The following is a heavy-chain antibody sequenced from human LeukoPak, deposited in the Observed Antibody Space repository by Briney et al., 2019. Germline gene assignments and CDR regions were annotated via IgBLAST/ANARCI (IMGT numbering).Heavy chain of an antibody. J-gene: IGHJ3*02. V-gene: IGHV3-21*01. CDR3: ARDFYYDSSGYYGNLDAFDI. CDR1: GFTFSSYS. Sequence: GGSLRLPCAASGFTFSSYSMNWVRQAPGKGLEWVSSISSSSSYIYYADSVKGRFTISRDNAKNSLYLQMNSLRAEDTAVYYCARDFYYDSSGYYGNLDAFDIWGQGTMVTVSS. D-gene: IGHD3-22*01. CDR2: ISSSSSYI.